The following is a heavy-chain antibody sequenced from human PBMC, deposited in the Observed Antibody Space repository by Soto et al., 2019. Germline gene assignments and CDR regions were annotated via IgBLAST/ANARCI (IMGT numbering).Heavy chain of an antibody. J-gene: IGHJ6*03. CDR1: GFTFSSYA. D-gene: IGHD2-2*01. CDR3: ARGAVVPSAIYYYYMDV. CDR2: ISYDGSNK. V-gene: IGHV3-30-3*01. Sequence: GGSLRLSCAASGFTFSSYAMHWVRQAPGKGLEWVAVISYDGSNKYYADSVKGRFTISRDNSKNTLYLQMNSLRAEDTAVYYCARGAVVPSAIYYYYMDVWGIGTTVTVSS.